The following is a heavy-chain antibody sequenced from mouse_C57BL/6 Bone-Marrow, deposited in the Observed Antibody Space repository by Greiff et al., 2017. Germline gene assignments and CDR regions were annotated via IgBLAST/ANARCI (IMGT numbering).Heavy chain of an antibody. J-gene: IGHJ2*01. Sequence: QVQLQQPGAELVKPGASVKLSCKASGYTFTSYWMQWVKQRPGQGLEWIGEIDPSDSYTNYTQKFKGKATLTVDTSSSTAYMQLSSLTSEDSAVYYCARGAYYYGSSHFDYWGKGTTLTVSS. D-gene: IGHD1-1*01. CDR1: GYTFTSYW. CDR2: IDPSDSYT. CDR3: ARGAYYYGSSHFDY. V-gene: IGHV1-50*01.